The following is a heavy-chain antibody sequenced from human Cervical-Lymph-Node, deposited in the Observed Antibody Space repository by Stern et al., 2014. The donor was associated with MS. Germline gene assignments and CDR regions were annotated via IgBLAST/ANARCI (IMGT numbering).Heavy chain of an antibody. V-gene: IGHV4-39*01. J-gene: IGHJ6*02. CDR3: ARHGVRTTLAGPPRVRVSYGLDV. CDR1: GGSINRSIFY. CDR2: VYYSGTT. Sequence: QLQLQESGPGLVKPSETLSLTCTVSGGSINRSIFYWGWIRQPPGKGLVWIVSVYYSGTTFYNPSLKSRLTISVDTSKKQFSLKLTSETAADTSLYWCARHGVRTTLAGPPRVRVSYGLDVWGQGTTVTVSS. D-gene: IGHD6-19*01.